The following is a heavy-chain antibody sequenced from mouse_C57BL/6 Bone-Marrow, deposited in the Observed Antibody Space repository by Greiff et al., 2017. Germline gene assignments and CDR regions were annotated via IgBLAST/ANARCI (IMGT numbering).Heavy chain of an antibody. J-gene: IGHJ2*01. CDR3: TRRDYGSRYDYFDY. V-gene: IGHV1-15*01. Sequence: QVQLQQSGAELVRPGASVTLSCKASGYTFTDYEMHWVKQTPVHGLEWIGAIDPETGGTAYNQKFKGKAILTAAKSSSTAYMELRSLTSEDSAVYYCTRRDYGSRYDYFDYWGQGTTHTVSS. CDR1: GYTFTDYE. CDR2: IDPETGGT. D-gene: IGHD1-1*01.